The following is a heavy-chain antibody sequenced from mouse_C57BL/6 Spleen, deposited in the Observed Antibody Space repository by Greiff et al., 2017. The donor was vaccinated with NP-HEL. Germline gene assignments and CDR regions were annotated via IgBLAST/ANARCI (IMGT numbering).Heavy chain of an antibody. CDR3: TRGYDGYYGAMDY. CDR1: GYTFTDYE. CDR2: IDPETGGT. V-gene: IGHV1-15*01. Sequence: VQLQQSGAELVRPGASVTLSCKASGYTFTDYEMHWVKQTPVHGLEWIGAIDPETGGTAYNQKFKGKAILTADKSSSTAYMELRSLTSEDSAVYYCTRGYDGYYGAMDYWGQGTSVTVSS. D-gene: IGHD2-3*01. J-gene: IGHJ4*01.